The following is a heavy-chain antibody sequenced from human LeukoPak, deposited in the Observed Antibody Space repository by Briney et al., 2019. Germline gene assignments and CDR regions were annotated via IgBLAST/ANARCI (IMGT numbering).Heavy chain of an antibody. CDR1: GFTFSSYW. V-gene: IGHV3-7*01. J-gene: IGHJ6*03. D-gene: IGHD4-17*01. Sequence: GGSLRLSCAASGFTFSSYWISWFRQAPGKGLEWVANIKQDGSEKYYVHSVKGRFTISRDNAKNSLSLQMNNLRAEDTAVYYGADNTVTACGYYCQMDVWGKGTTVTVSS. CDR3: ADNTVTACGYYCQMDV. CDR2: IKQDGSEK.